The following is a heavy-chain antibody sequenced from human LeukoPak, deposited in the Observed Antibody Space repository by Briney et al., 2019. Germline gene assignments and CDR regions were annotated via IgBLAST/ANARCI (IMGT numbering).Heavy chain of an antibody. CDR3: ARLRPKIVVVPAAPFDI. Sequence: YWSWIRQPPGKGLEWMGIIYPGDSDTRYSPSFQGQVTISADKSISTAYLQWSSLKASDTAMYYCARLRPKIVVVPAAPFDIWGQGTMVTVSS. V-gene: IGHV5-51*01. D-gene: IGHD2-2*01. CDR1: YW. J-gene: IGHJ3*02. CDR2: IYPGDSDT.